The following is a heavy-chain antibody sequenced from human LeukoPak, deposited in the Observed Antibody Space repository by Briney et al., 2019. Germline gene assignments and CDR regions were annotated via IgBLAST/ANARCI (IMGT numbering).Heavy chain of an antibody. J-gene: IGHJ4*02. CDR1: GFTLSSYS. D-gene: IGHD5-12*01. CDR3: ASGSRRFDY. CDR2: ISSSSTNI. Sequence: GGSLRLSCAASGFTLSSYSMNWVRQAPGKGLEWVSYISSSSTNIYYADSVKGRFTISRDNAKNSLCLQMNSLRAEDTAVYYCASGSRRFDYWGQGTLVTVSS. V-gene: IGHV3-48*01.